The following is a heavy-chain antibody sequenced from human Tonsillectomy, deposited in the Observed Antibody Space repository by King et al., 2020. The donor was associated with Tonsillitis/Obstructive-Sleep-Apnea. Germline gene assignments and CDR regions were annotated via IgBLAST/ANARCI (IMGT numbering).Heavy chain of an antibody. CDR3: ARQVRGSGTYYNNWFDP. J-gene: IGHJ5*02. Sequence: QLVQSGAEVKKPGESLMISSKGSGYSFSLYWLNWVRQMPGKGLEWMGRIDPSDSYTKYCRSFQCHVTISADKSISTAYLQWKSLKASDTAMYYCARQVRGSGTYYNNWFDPWGQGTLVTVSS. V-gene: IGHV5-10-1*01. D-gene: IGHD3-10*01. CDR2: IDPSDSYT. CDR1: GYSFSLYW.